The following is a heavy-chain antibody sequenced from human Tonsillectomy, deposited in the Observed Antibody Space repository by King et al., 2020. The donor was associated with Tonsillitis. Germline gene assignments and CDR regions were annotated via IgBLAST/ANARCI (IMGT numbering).Heavy chain of an antibody. Sequence: DVQLVESGGGLVQPGGSLRLFCAASGFSFRTYWMHWVRQAPGKGLVWVSRMNGDGTSTSYADSVKGRFTISRDNAKNTLYLQMNSLRAEDTAVYYCARGGGFTSGYQIYWGQGTLVTVSS. J-gene: IGHJ4*02. D-gene: IGHD3-22*01. V-gene: IGHV3-74*01. CDR1: GFSFRTYW. CDR3: ARGGGFTSGYQIY. CDR2: MNGDGTST.